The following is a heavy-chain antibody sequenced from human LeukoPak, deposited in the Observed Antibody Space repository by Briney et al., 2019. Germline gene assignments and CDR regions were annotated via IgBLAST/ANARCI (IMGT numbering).Heavy chain of an antibody. Sequence: GGALRLSCASSGFTFSKYAMSWVRQPPGKGLDWVSSLSGSGADTYYADSVKGRFTISRDNAKNTAYLQMNSLRAEDTAVYYCARDPCGTTYFDYWGQGTLVTAS. J-gene: IGHJ4*02. CDR3: ARDPCGTTYFDY. CDR2: LSGSGADT. D-gene: IGHD1-14*01. CDR1: GFTFSKYA. V-gene: IGHV3-23*01.